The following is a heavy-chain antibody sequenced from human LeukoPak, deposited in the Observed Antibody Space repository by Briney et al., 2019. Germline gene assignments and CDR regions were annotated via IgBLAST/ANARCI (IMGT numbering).Heavy chain of an antibody. Sequence: SVKVSCKASGGTFISYAISWVRQAHGQGLEWMGRIIPISGTANYAQKFQGRVTITTDESTSTAYMELSSLRSEDTAVYYCARVVKYYGSGSLPDYWGQGTLVTVSS. D-gene: IGHD3-10*01. J-gene: IGHJ4*02. CDR1: GGTFISYA. V-gene: IGHV1-69*05. CDR3: ARVVKYYGSGSLPDY. CDR2: IIPISGTA.